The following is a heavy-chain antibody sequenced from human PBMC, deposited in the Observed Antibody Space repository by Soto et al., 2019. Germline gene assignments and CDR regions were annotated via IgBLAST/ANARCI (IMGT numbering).Heavy chain of an antibody. CDR2: ISSSGTGI. Sequence: GGSLRLSCAASRFTFSDYYMTWIRQAPGKGLEWVSYISSSGTGIYYPDSVKGRFTISRDNAKNSLYLQMSSLRAEDTAVYYCARAYSDAFDIWGQGTMVTVSS. D-gene: IGHD2-15*01. V-gene: IGHV3-11*01. J-gene: IGHJ3*02. CDR3: ARAYSDAFDI. CDR1: RFTFSDYY.